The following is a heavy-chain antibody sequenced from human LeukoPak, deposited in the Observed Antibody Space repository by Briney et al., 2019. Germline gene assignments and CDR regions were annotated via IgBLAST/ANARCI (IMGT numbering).Heavy chain of an antibody. CDR1: GFTFSSYA. Sequence: GGSLRLSCTASGFTFSSYAMNWVRQAPGKGLEWVSFMSYGGGSTYYADSVKGRFTISRDNSKSTLYLQMNSLRAEDTAVYYCARDKLGSGSYGAAFDFWGQGTLVTVSS. J-gene: IGHJ4*02. CDR3: ARDKLGSGSYGAAFDF. D-gene: IGHD1-26*01. CDR2: MSYGGGST. V-gene: IGHV3-23*01.